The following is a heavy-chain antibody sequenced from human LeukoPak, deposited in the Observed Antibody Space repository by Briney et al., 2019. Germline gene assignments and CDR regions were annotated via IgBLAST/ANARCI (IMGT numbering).Heavy chain of an antibody. V-gene: IGHV1-46*01. J-gene: IGHJ4*02. CDR2: INPSGGST. CDR3: ARDHDFWSGYRRRNDY. D-gene: IGHD3-3*01. Sequence: GASVKVSCKASGYTFTSYDINWVRQAPGQGLEWMGIINPSGGSTSYAQKFQGRVTMTRDTSISTAYMELSRLRSDDTAVYYCARDHDFWSGYRRRNDYWGQGTLVTVSS. CDR1: GYTFTSYD.